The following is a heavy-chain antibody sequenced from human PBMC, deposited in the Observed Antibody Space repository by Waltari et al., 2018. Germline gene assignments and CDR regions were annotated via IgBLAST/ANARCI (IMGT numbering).Heavy chain of an antibody. D-gene: IGHD6-13*01. CDR1: GGSFSGYY. V-gene: IGHV4-34*01. CDR2: INHSGRN. Sequence: QVQLQQWGAGLLKPSETLSLTCAVYGGSFSGYYWSWCRQPPGKGLEWIGEINHSGRNNYNPANKSGVTIAVDTSKNQFSLKLSYVTAADTAVYYCARRSSSADYWGQGTLVTVSS. CDR3: ARRSSSADY. J-gene: IGHJ4*02.